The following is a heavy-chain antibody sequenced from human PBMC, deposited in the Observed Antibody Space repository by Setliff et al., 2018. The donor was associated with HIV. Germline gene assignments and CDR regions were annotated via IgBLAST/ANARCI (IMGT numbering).Heavy chain of an antibody. CDR2: IKQDGSER. CDR3: AKDPRAAVATICDY. V-gene: IGHV3-7*03. CDR1: GFTFSSYW. J-gene: IGHJ4*02. D-gene: IGHD5-12*01. Sequence: PGGSLRLSCAASGFTFSSYWMSWVRQAPGKGLEWVANIKQDGSERYYVDSVKGRFTISRDNAKNSLYLQMNSLRAEDTAVCYCAKDPRAAVATICDYWGQGTLVTVSS.